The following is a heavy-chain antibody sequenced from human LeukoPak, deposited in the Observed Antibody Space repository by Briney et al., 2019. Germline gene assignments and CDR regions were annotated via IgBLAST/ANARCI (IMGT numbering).Heavy chain of an antibody. V-gene: IGHV1-2*02. J-gene: IGHJ4*02. CDR3: ARDLLGQLYYFDY. D-gene: IGHD1-1*01. Sequence: ASVKVSCKASGYTFTGYYIHWVRQAPGQGHEWVGWINPNSGGTNYAQKFQGRVTMTRDTSISTAYMELSRLGSDDTAVYYCARDLLGQLYYFDYWGQGTLVTVSS. CDR2: INPNSGGT. CDR1: GYTFTGYY.